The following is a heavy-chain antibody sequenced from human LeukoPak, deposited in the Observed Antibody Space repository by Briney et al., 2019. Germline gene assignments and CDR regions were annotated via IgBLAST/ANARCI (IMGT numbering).Heavy chain of an antibody. D-gene: IGHD3-9*01. CDR3: AKDWCDILTGYFDY. CDR2: ISGGGGST. V-gene: IGHV3-23*01. CDR1: GFTFTSFG. Sequence: GGSLRLSCAASGFTFTSFGMSWVRQAPGKGLEWVSGISGGGGSTYYADSVKGRFTISRDNSKNTLYLQMNSLRAEDTAVYYCAKDWCDILTGYFDYWGQGTLVTVSS. J-gene: IGHJ4*02.